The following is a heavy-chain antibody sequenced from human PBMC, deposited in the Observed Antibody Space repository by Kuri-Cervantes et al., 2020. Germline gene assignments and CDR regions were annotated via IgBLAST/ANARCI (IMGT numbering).Heavy chain of an antibody. CDR1: GGSISSYY. J-gene: IGHJ6*03. D-gene: IGHD6-13*01. CDR3: ARASSEQLGGYYYYYMDV. CDR2: IYYSGST. V-gene: IGHV4-59*12. Sequence: SETLSLTCTVSGGSISSYYWSWIRQPPGKGLEWIGYIYYSGSTNYNPSLKSRVTISVDTSKNQFSLKMSSVTAADTAVYYCARASSEQLGGYYYYYMDVWGKGTTVTVSS.